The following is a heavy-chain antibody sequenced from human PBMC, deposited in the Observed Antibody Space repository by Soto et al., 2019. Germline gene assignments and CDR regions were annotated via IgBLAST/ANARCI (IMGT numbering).Heavy chain of an antibody. V-gene: IGHV3-30*18. Sequence: GGSLRLSCAASGFTVSSYGIHWVRQAPGKGLEWVALISYDGSDKYYADSVKGRFTISRDNSKNTLYLQMNSLRAEDTAVYYCAKVPSVSSAADGFDSWGQGTLVTVSS. J-gene: IGHJ4*02. CDR3: AKVPSVSSAADGFDS. CDR2: ISYDGSDK. D-gene: IGHD6-25*01. CDR1: GFTVSSYG.